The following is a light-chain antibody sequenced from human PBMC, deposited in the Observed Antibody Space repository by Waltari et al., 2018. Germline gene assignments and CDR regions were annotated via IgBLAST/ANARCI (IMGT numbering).Light chain of an antibody. CDR3: QHYVRLPVT. V-gene: IGKV3-20*01. CDR2: DAS. J-gene: IGKJ1*01. CDR1: QSVGRA. Sequence: VLTQSPGTLYLSPGERATLSCRASQSVGRALALYQQKPGQAPRLLIYDASIRATGVPDRFSGSGSGTDVSLTISRLESGDVAVYYCQHYVRLPVTFGQGTKVE.